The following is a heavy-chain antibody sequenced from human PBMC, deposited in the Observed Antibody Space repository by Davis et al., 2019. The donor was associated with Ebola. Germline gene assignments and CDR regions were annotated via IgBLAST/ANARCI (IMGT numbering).Heavy chain of an antibody. V-gene: IGHV3-30*04. CDR1: RFTFSSYA. CDR2: ISYDGNER. Sequence: PGGSLRLSCAASRFTFSSYAMHWVRQAPGKGLELVALISYDGNERYYADSVKGRFTISRDNSKSTLYLQMNSLRPEDTAVYHCAREGGYCSGGSCYSFGLDIWGRGTMVTVS. D-gene: IGHD2-15*01. J-gene: IGHJ3*02. CDR3: AREGGYCSGGSCYSFGLDI.